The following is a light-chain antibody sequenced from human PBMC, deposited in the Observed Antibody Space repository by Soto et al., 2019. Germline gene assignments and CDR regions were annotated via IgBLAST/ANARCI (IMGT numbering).Light chain of an antibody. CDR3: QQYDNWPPT. J-gene: IGKJ4*01. CDR2: GAS. Sequence: EILMAQSPATLSVSPGERATLSCRASQTISSNLAWYQHKPGQAPRLLFYGASNRATGIPARCTGSGSGTEFTLTISSLQSEDFAVYSCQQYDNWPPTFGGGTKVDIK. V-gene: IGKV3-15*01. CDR1: QTISSN.